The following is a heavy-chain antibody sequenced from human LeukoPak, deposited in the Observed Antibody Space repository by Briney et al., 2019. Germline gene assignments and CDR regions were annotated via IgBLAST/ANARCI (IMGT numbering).Heavy chain of an antibody. Sequence: SETLSLTCTVSGGSISSYYWSWIRQPPGKGLEWIGYIYYSGSTNYSPSLKSRVTISVDTSKNQFSLKLSSVTAADTAVYYCARANYYDSSYYFDYWGQGTLVTVSS. J-gene: IGHJ4*02. CDR2: IYYSGST. CDR1: GGSISSYY. D-gene: IGHD3-22*01. CDR3: ARANYYDSSYYFDY. V-gene: IGHV4-59*01.